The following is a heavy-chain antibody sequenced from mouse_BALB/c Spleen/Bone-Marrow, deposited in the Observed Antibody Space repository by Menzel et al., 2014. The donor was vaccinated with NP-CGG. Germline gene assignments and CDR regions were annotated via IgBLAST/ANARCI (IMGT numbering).Heavy chain of an antibody. CDR2: ISCGGSYT. V-gene: IGHV5-9*02. CDR1: GFAFSSYD. Sequence: EVKLVESGGGLVKPGGSLKLSCAASGFAFSSYDMSWVRQTPEKRLEWVATISCGGSYTYYPDSVKGRFTISRDNARNTLYLQMSSLRSEDTALYYCVRRVQLDYWGQGTTLTVSS. CDR3: VRRVQLDY. J-gene: IGHJ2*01.